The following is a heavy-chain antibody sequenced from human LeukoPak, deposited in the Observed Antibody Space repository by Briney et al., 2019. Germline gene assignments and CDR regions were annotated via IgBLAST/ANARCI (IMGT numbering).Heavy chain of an antibody. V-gene: IGHV3-23*01. CDR2: ISGSGGST. D-gene: IGHD6-13*01. CDR3: AKEPPYSSRWGTFDY. CDR1: GFTFSSYA. J-gene: IGHJ4*02. Sequence: GGSLTLSCAASGFTFSSYAMSWVRQAPGKGLEWVSAISGSGGSTYYADSVKDRFTITRDNSKNTLYLQMNSLRAEDTAVYYCAKEPPYSSRWGTFDYWGQGTLVTVSS.